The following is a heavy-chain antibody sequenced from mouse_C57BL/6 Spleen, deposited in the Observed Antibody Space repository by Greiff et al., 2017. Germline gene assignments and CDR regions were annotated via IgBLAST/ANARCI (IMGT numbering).Heavy chain of an antibody. CDR1: GYTFTSYT. V-gene: IGHV1-4*01. Sequence: VQGVESGAELARPGASVKMSCKASGYTFTSYTMHWVKQRPGQGLEWIGYINPSSGYTKYNQKFKDKATLTADKSSSTAYMQLSSLTSEDSAVYYCARSGRDYFDYWGQGTTLTVSS. D-gene: IGHD3-1*01. J-gene: IGHJ2*01. CDR3: ARSGRDYFDY. CDR2: INPSSGYT.